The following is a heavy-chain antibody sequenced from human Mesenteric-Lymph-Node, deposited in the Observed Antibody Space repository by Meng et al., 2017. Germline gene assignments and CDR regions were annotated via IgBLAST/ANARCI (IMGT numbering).Heavy chain of an antibody. J-gene: IGHJ4*01. CDR1: GFKFNSYA. D-gene: IGHD2-2*01. CDR2: FSGGIGTT. V-gene: IGHV3-23*01. Sequence: GGSLRLSCVGSGFKFNSYAMSWVRQAPGKGLEWVATFSGGIGTTYEADSVRGRFTISRDKSESTLHLQMDSLRAEDTAVYFCAKATASTCSRVNCYYFDYWGHGTPVTSPQ. CDR3: AKATASTCSRVNCYYFDY.